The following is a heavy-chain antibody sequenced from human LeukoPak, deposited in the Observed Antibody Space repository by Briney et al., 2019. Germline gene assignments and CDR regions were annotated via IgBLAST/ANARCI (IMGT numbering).Heavy chain of an antibody. CDR3: ATEGKKQLLQGDAFDV. V-gene: IGHV1-24*01. CDR1: GYTLSELS. CDR2: SNLDHGET. J-gene: IGHJ3*01. Sequence: ASVKVSCKVSGYTLSELSIHWVRQAPGKGVEWMGGSNLDHGETVYAPNFQGRVTMTEETSTGTAYMEVSSLRSDDTAVYYCATEGKKQLLQGDAFDVWGQGTMISVSS. D-gene: IGHD2-2*01.